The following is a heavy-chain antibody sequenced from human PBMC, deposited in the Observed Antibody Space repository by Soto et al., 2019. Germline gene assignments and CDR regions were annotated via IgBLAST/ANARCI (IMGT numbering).Heavy chain of an antibody. CDR2: INAANANT. D-gene: IGHD3-22*01. Sequence: ASVKVSCKSSGYTFTSFAIHWVRQAPGQRLEWMGWINAANANTQSSQKFQGRVTISRDTSASTAYMELSSLTSEDTAVYYCARVGYYYDSSGYYLSFDYWGQGTLVTVSS. V-gene: IGHV1-3*01. CDR3: ARVGYYYDSSGYYLSFDY. CDR1: GYTFTSFA. J-gene: IGHJ4*02.